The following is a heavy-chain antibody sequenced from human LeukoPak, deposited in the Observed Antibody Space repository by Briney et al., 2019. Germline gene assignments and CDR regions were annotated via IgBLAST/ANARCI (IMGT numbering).Heavy chain of an antibody. Sequence: SETLSLTCAVYGGSFSGYYWSWLRQPPGKGLEWIGEINHSGSTNYNPSLKSRVTISVDTSKNQFSLKLSSVTAADTAVYYCARAPQWLVRSWFDPWGQGTLVTVSS. D-gene: IGHD6-19*01. CDR3: ARAPQWLVRSWFDP. CDR1: GGSFSGYY. V-gene: IGHV4-34*01. CDR2: INHSGST. J-gene: IGHJ5*02.